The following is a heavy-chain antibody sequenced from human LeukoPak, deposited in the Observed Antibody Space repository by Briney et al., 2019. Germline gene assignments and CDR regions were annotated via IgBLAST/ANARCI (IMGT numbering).Heavy chain of an antibody. CDR1: GGSISSSSYY. Sequence: SETLSLTCTVSGGSISSSSYYWGWIRQPPGKGLEWIRSIYYSGSTYYNPSLKSRVTVSVDTSKNQFSLKLSSVTAADTAVYYCAREMAYSNPLGAANYYHYYMDVWGKGTTVTVSS. D-gene: IGHD4-11*01. CDR2: IYYSGST. J-gene: IGHJ6*03. CDR3: AREMAYSNPLGAANYYHYYMDV. V-gene: IGHV4-39*07.